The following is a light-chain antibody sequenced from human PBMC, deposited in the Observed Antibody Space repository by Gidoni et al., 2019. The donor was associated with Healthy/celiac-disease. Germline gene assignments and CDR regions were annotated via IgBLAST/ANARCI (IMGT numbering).Light chain of an antibody. CDR2: DAS. CDR3: QQRSNWRGT. J-gene: IGKJ1*01. Sequence: EIVLTQSPATLSLSPGERATLPCRASQSVSSYLAWYQQKPGQAPRPLIYDASNRATGIPARFSGSGSGTDFTLTISSLEPEDFAVYYCQQRSNWRGTFGQGTKVEIK. V-gene: IGKV3-11*01. CDR1: QSVSSY.